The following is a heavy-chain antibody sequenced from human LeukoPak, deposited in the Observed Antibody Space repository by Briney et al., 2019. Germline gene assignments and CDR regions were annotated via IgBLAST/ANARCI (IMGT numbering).Heavy chain of an antibody. V-gene: IGHV1-18*01. D-gene: IGHD1-1*01. CDR1: GYTFTSYG. CDR3: ARFRNWNENWFDP. Sequence: KPGASVKVSCKASGYTFTSYGISWVRQAPGQGLEWMGWISAYNGNTNYAQKLQGRVTLTRNTSISTAYMELRSLRPEDTAVYYCARFRNWNENWFDPWGQGTLVTVSS. CDR2: ISAYNGNT. J-gene: IGHJ5*02.